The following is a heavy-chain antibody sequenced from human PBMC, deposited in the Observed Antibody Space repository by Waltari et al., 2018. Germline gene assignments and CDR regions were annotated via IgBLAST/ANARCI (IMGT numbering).Heavy chain of an antibody. Sequence: QVQLQESGPGLVKPSETLSLTCAVSGSSFSSGYYWGWIRQPPGKRMGFIGSILHRGTTNYNPSLKRRVTMLLDTSKTQFSLMRRSVTAADTAVYFCARWFHGDSPSHFDYWGQGTLVTVSS. J-gene: IGHJ4*02. V-gene: IGHV4-38-2*01. CDR3: ARWFHGDSPSHFDY. CDR2: ILHRGTT. CDR1: GSSFSSGYY. D-gene: IGHD2-21*02.